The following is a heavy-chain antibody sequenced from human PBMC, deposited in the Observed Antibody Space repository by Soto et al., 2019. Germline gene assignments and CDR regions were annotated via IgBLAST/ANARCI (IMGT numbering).Heavy chain of an antibody. J-gene: IGHJ4*02. CDR2: IAGSGGAM. V-gene: IGHV3-48*03. CDR1: GFDFSGSE. CDR3: AKVAPFILGSPF. D-gene: IGHD2-21*01. Sequence: GGSLRLSCTASGFDFSGSEMNWFRQAPGKGLGWVAYIAGSGGAMFHADSVKGRFSISRDNAKNSLFLEMNNLTADDAGLYYCAKVAPFILGSPFWGQGTLVTVS.